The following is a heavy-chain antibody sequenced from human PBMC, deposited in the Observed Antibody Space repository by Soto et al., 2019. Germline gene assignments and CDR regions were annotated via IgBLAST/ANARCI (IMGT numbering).Heavy chain of an antibody. CDR1: GGTFSSYT. J-gene: IGHJ4*02. CDR2: IIPILGIA. V-gene: IGHV1-69*02. CDR3: ASMGDGYNPLRGAY. Sequence: QVQLVQSGAEVKKPGSSVKVSCKASGGTFSSYTISWVRQAPGQGLEWMGRIIPILGIANYAQKFQGRVTINADKSTSTAYMELSSLRSEDTAVYYCASMGDGYNPLRGAYWGQGTLVTVSS. D-gene: IGHD5-12*01.